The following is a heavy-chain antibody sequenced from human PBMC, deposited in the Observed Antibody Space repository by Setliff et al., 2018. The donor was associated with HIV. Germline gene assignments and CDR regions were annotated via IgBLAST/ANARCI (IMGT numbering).Heavy chain of an antibody. J-gene: IGHJ6*03. CDR3: ARGQLVLRGTNFYYTDV. CDR1: GGSVSSGGYY. Sequence: KPSETLSLTCTVSGGSVSSGGYYWGWVRQSPGRRLEWIGSIYYSGRTYYNPSLKSRVTISADTSKNQFSLKLSSVTAADTAVYYCARGQLVLRGTNFYYTDVWGKGTSVTVSS. V-gene: IGHV4-39*07. D-gene: IGHD1-1*01. CDR2: IYYSGRT.